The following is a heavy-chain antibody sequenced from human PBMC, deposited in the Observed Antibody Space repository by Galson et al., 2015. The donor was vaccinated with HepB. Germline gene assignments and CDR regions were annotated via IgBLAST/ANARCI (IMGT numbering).Heavy chain of an antibody. D-gene: IGHD6-13*01. CDR2: ISSSSSTI. Sequence: SLRLSCAASGFTFSSYSMNWVRQAPGKGLEWVSYISSSSSTIYYADPVKGRFTISRDNAKNALYLQMNNLRDEDTAVYYCAKGHGSGSWLVDYWGQGTLVTVSS. J-gene: IGHJ4*02. CDR3: AKGHGSGSWLVDY. CDR1: GFTFSSYS. V-gene: IGHV3-48*02.